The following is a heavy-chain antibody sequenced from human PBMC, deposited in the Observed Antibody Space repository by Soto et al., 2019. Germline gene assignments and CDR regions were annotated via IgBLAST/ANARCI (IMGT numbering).Heavy chain of an antibody. V-gene: IGHV3-23*01. J-gene: IGHJ4*02. D-gene: IGHD3-22*01. CDR3: VKDIRDHMIVVGITTSEIDY. Sequence: GGSLRLSCAASGFTFSSYAMSWVRQAPGKGLEWVSAISGSGGSTYYADSVKGRFTISRDNSKNTLYLQMNSLRAEDKAVYYCVKDIRDHMIVVGITTSEIDYWGQGTLVTVSS. CDR2: ISGSGGST. CDR1: GFTFSSYA.